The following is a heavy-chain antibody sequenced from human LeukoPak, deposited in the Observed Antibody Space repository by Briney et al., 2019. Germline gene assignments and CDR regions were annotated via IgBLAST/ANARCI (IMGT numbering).Heavy chain of an antibody. D-gene: IGHD3-22*01. CDR3: ARDPKGGYDSSIGY. J-gene: IGHJ4*02. CDR2: ISSSGSTI. CDR1: GFTFSSYE. V-gene: IGHV3-48*03. Sequence: GGSLRLSCAASGFTFSSYEMNWVRQAPGKGLEWVSYISSSGSTIYYADSVKGRFTISRDNAKNSLYLQMNSLRAEDTAVYYCARDPKGGYDSSIGYWGQGTLVTVSS.